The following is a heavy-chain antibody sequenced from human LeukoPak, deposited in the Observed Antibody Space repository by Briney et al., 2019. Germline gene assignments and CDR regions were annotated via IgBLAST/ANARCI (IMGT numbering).Heavy chain of an antibody. J-gene: IGHJ4*02. CDR1: GFTFSSYS. Sequence: PGGSLRLSCVASGFTFSSYSMNRVRQAPGKGLEWVSFVSSSGSSIYYADSVKGRFTISRDNAKNSLYLQMNSLRDEDTAVYYCARSLYSGTYYGGRYFDYWGQGSLVTVSS. D-gene: IGHD1-26*01. CDR3: ARSLYSGTYYGGRYFDY. V-gene: IGHV3-48*02. CDR2: VSSSGSSI.